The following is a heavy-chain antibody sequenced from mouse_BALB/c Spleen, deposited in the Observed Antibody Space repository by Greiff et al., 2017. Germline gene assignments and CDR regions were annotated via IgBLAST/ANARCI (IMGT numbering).Heavy chain of an antibody. J-gene: IGHJ2*01. CDR2: IWAGGST. V-gene: IGHV2-9*02. Sequence: VQGVESGPGLVAPSQSLSITCTVSGFSLTSYGVHWVRQPPGKGLEWLGVIWAGGSTNYNSALMSRLSISKDNSKSQVFLKMNSLQTDDTAMYYCARERGLNGYDGFDYWGQGTTLTVSS. CDR1: GFSLTSYG. CDR3: ARERGLNGYDGFDY. D-gene: IGHD2-2*01.